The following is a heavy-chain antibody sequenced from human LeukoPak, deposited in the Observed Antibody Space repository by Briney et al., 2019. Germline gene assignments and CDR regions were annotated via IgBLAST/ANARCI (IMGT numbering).Heavy chain of an antibody. V-gene: IGHV4-59*08. Sequence: SETLSLTCSVSGGSISHYYWSWIRQPPGKGLEWIGYINYSGSTDYNPSLKSRVTISVDTSKNQFSLKLSSVTAADTAFYYCARQEGGTTYDYWGQGTLVTVSS. CDR1: GGSISHYY. D-gene: IGHD1-7*01. CDR2: INYSGST. CDR3: ARQEGGTTYDY. J-gene: IGHJ4*02.